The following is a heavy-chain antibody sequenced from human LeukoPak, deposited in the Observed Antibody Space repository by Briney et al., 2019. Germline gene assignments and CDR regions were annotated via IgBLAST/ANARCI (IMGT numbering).Heavy chain of an antibody. CDR3: AIDLARAGTTGPFLK. D-gene: IGHD1-7*01. J-gene: IGHJ4*02. CDR1: GLTFSSYS. V-gene: IGHV3-21*01. CDR2: ISGSGDYI. Sequence: MTGGSLRLSCAAFGLTFSSYSFNWVRQAPRKGLKWVSSISGSGDYISYADSVEGRFTISRDNAKNSLYLQMNSLRADDAAVYYCAIDLARAGTTGPFLKWGQGTLVTVSS.